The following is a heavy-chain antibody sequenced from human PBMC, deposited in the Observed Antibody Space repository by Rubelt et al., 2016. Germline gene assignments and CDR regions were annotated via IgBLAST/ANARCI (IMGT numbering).Heavy chain of an antibody. J-gene: IGHJ4*02. Sequence: QLQLQESGPGLVKPSETLSLTCTVSGGSISSSSYYWGWIRQPPGKGLEWIGSIYYSGSTYYNPSLESRGTISVDTSKNQFSLTLSSLPAAATAVYYCARQGGSSGWYPFDYWGQGTLVTVSS. CDR3: ARQGGSSGWYPFDY. V-gene: IGHV4-39*01. CDR1: GGSISSSSYY. D-gene: IGHD6-19*01. CDR2: IYYSGST.